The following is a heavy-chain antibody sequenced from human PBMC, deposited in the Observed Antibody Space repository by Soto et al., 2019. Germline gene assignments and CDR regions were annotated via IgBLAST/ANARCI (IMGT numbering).Heavy chain of an antibody. CDR1: GYSFTSYW. CDR3: ARHGRRNIVVVPAAMGGSWFDP. V-gene: IGHV5-10-1*01. J-gene: IGHJ5*02. D-gene: IGHD2-2*01. Sequence: PGESLKISCKGSGYSFTSYWISWVRQMPGKGLEWMGRIDPSDSYTNYSPSFQGHVTISADKPISTAYLQWSSLKASDTAMYYCARHGRRNIVVVPAAMGGSWFDPWGQGTLVTVSS. CDR2: IDPSDSYT.